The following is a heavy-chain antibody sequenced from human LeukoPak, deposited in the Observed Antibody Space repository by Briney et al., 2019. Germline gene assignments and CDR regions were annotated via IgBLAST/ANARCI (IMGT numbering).Heavy chain of an antibody. CDR2: TYYRSKWYT. J-gene: IGHJ4*02. Sequence: SQTLSLTCAISGDSVSSNSAAWNWIRQSPSRGLEWLGRTYYRSKWYTYYAASVKSRIAINRDTSENQFSLQLNSVTPEDTAVYYCARSTGPIDYWGQGTLVTVSS. D-gene: IGHD1-1*01. V-gene: IGHV6-1*01. CDR1: GDSVSSNSAA. CDR3: ARSTGPIDY.